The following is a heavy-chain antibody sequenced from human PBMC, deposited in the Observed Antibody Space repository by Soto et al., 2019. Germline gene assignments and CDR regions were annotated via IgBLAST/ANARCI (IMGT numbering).Heavy chain of an antibody. Sequence: QVQLVQSGAEVKKPGSSVKVSCKASGDTFSSYAINWVRQAPGQGLEWMGGIIPMFGTANYAQKFKGRVTITAGETTSTVYMGLSSLSSEDTAVYYCARVGPAHYYDSSGYYSPLDYWGQGTLVTVSS. CDR3: ARVGPAHYYDSSGYYSPLDY. CDR2: IIPMFGTA. V-gene: IGHV1-69*01. CDR1: GDTFSSYA. J-gene: IGHJ4*02. D-gene: IGHD3-22*01.